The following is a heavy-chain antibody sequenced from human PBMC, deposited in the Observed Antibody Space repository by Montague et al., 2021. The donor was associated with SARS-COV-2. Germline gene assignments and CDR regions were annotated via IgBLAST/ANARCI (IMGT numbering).Heavy chain of an antibody. J-gene: IGHJ4*02. CDR3: ARHVDSYGPYHFDY. D-gene: IGHD5-18*01. V-gene: IGHV4-39*01. Sequence: SETLSLTCTVSGGSISSSSYYWGWIRQPPGKGLEWIGSIYYSGSTYYNPSLKSRVTISVDTSKNQFSLKLSSVTAADTAVYYCARHVDSYGPYHFDYWGQGTLVTVSS. CDR2: IYYSGST. CDR1: GGSISSSSYY.